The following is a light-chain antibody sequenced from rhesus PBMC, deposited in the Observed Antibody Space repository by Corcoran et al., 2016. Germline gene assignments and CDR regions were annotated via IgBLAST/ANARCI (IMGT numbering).Light chain of an antibody. CDR1: ENVNDY. V-gene: IGKV1-74*01. CDR3: QHSYGTPFT. CDR2: KAS. J-gene: IGKJ3*01. Sequence: DIQMTQSPSSLSASVGDRVTITCRASENVNDYLHWYQQKPGKAPKVLIDKASTLQSGVPSRFRGSGSGTVFTLTLTSLQPEDFATYYCQHSYGTPFTFGPGTKLDIK.